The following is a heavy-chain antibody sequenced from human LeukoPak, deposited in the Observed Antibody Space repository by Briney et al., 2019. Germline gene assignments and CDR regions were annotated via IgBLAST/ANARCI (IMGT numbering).Heavy chain of an antibody. Sequence: SVKVSCKASVGTFSSYAISWVRQAPGQGLDGMGGSNPNFGRANYAQKFQGRVTITADESTSTAYLELSSLRSEDTAVYYCALRSGYERYYFDYWGQGTLVTVSS. D-gene: IGHD5-12*01. CDR1: VGTFSSYA. CDR2: SNPNFGRA. CDR3: ALRSGYERYYFDY. J-gene: IGHJ4*02. V-gene: IGHV1-69*13.